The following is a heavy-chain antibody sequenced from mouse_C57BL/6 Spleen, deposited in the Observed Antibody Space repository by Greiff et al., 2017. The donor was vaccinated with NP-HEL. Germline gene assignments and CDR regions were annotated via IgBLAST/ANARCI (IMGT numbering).Heavy chain of an antibody. CDR3: ARGYYYGSSYYAMDY. V-gene: IGHV1-81*01. J-gene: IGHJ4*01. CDR1: GYTFTSYG. D-gene: IGHD1-1*01. CDR2: IYPRSGNT. Sequence: VQLQQSGAELARPGASVKLSCKASGYTFTSYGISWVKQRTGQGLEWIGEIYPRSGNTYYNEKFKGKATLTADKSSSTAYMELRSLTSEDSAVYFWARGYYYGSSYYAMDYWGQGTSVTVSS.